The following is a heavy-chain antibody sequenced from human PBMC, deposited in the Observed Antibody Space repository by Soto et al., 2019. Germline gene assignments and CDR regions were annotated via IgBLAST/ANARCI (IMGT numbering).Heavy chain of an antibody. Sequence: QVLLVQSGAEVKKPGASVKVSCKASGYTFTTYGISWVRQAPGQGLEWMGWISGYNGNTTYPQKVQGRVTMTTDISTSTAYMELSSLRSADTAVYYCARDSGYCSGGSCYPTTFDSWGQGTQVTVSS. V-gene: IGHV1-18*01. CDR2: ISGYNGNT. CDR3: ARDSGYCSGGSCYPTTFDS. CDR1: GYTFTTYG. D-gene: IGHD2-15*01. J-gene: IGHJ4*02.